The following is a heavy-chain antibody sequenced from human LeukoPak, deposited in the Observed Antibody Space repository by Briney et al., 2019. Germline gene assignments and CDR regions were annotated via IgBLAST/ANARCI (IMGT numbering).Heavy chain of an antibody. V-gene: IGHV4-30-4*01. Sequence: PSQTLSLTCTVSGGSISSGDYYWSWIRQPPGKGLEWIGYIYYSGSTYYNPSLKSRVTISVDTSKNQFSLKLSSVTAADTAVYYCASVGIVVVPAARGSSSWNYWGQGTLVTVSS. D-gene: IGHD2-2*03. CDR3: ASVGIVVVPAARGSSSWNY. J-gene: IGHJ4*02. CDR1: GGSISSGDYY. CDR2: IYYSGST.